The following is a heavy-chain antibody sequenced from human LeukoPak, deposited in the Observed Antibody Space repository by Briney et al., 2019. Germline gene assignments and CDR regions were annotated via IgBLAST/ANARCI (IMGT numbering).Heavy chain of an antibody. J-gene: IGHJ4*02. Sequence: PSETLSLTCAVYGGSFSGYYWSWIRQPPGKGLEWIGEINHSGSTSYNPSLKSRVTISVDTSKNQFSLKLSSVTAADTAVYYCARRAIAAAGSEPFDYWGQGTLVTVSS. V-gene: IGHV4-34*01. CDR3: ARRAIAAAGSEPFDY. CDR1: GGSFSGYY. CDR2: INHSGST. D-gene: IGHD6-13*01.